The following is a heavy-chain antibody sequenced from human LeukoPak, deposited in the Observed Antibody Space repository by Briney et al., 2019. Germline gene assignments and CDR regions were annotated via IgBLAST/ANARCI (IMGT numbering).Heavy chain of an antibody. J-gene: IGHJ3*02. CDR1: GGSFSGYY. Sequence: SETLSLTCAVYGGSFSGYYWSWIRQPPGKGLEWIGEINHSGSTNYNPSLKSRVTISVDTSKNQFSLKLSSVTAADTAVYYCARGPPLDSGSPQSQGDIWGQGTMVTVSS. CDR3: ARGPPLDSGSPQSQGDI. V-gene: IGHV4-34*01. D-gene: IGHD1-26*01. CDR2: INHSGST.